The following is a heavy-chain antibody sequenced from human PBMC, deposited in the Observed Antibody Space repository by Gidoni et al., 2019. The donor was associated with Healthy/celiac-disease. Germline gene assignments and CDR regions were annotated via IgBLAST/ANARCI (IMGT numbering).Heavy chain of an antibody. CDR3: ARGPDNSSGYYGY. CDR2: ISYDGSNK. D-gene: IGHD3-22*01. V-gene: IGHV3-30-3*01. Sequence: QVQPVASGGGVVQPGRSLSLHCAASGFTFSCYAMHWVRQAPGKGLDWVAVISYDGSNKYYADSVKGRFTISRDNSKYTLYLQMNSLRAEDTAVYYCARGPDNSSGYYGYWGQGTLVTVSS. J-gene: IGHJ4*02. CDR1: GFTFSCYA.